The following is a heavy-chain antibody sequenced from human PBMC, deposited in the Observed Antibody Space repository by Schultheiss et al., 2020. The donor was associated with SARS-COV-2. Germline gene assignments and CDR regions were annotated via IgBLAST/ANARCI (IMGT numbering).Heavy chain of an antibody. CDR2: IGTAGDP. CDR3: ARDPMDYYDSSGYQFDY. J-gene: IGHJ4*02. V-gene: IGHV3-13*05. Sequence: GGSLRLSCAASGFTFSSYDMHWVRQATGKGLEWVSAIGTAGDPYYPGSVKGRFTISRDNSKNTLYLQMNSLRAEDTAVYYCARDPMDYYDSSGYQFDYWGQGTLVTVSS. CDR1: GFTFSSYD. D-gene: IGHD3-22*01.